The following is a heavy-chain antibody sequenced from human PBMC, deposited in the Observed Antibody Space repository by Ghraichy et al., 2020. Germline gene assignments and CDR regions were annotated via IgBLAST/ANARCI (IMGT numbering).Heavy chain of an antibody. CDR1: GFTFSSYA. V-gene: IGHV3-23*01. J-gene: IGHJ4*02. Sequence: GVLNISCAVSGFTFSSYAMNWVRQAPGKGLEWVSTITASGGTTYYADSVKGRFTISRDNSRNTLYLQMNSLRAEDTAVYFCATYSGSYRGSDYWGQGTLITVSS. CDR2: ITASGGTT. D-gene: IGHD1-26*01. CDR3: ATYSGSYRGSDY.